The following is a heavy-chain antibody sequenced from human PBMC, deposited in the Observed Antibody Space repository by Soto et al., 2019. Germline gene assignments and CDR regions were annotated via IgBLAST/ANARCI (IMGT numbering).Heavy chain of an antibody. CDR3: ARGAPGAVTTPFDY. Sequence: EVQLLESGGGLVKPGGSLRLSCAASGFNFSSYSMNWVRQAPGKGLEWVSSISSSSSYIYYADSVKGRFTISRDNAKNSLYLQMNSLRAEDTAVYYCARGAPGAVTTPFDYWGQGTLVTVSS. CDR1: GFNFSSYS. V-gene: IGHV3-21*01. J-gene: IGHJ4*02. D-gene: IGHD4-4*01. CDR2: ISSSSSYI.